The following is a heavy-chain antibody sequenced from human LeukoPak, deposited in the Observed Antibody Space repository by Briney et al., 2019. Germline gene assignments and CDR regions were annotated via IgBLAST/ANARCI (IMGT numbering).Heavy chain of an antibody. D-gene: IGHD3-22*01. CDR2: ISSSSSYI. CDR3: ARGGFSHDISGYYGY. V-gene: IGHV3-21*01. Sequence: ETLSLTCDVSGGSVTSTNCWTWFRQPPGKGLEWVSSISSSSSYIYYADSVKGRFTIARDNAKNSRYLQMNSLGVEDTAVYYCARGGFSHDISGYYGYWGQGTLVTVSS. CDR1: GGSVTSTNC. J-gene: IGHJ4*02.